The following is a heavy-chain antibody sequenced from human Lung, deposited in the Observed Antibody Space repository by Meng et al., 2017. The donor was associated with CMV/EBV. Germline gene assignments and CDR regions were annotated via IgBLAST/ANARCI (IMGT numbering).Heavy chain of an antibody. CDR3: ANYRVGAGGQGS. V-gene: IGHV4-30-4*08. CDR2: IYDSRSGTT. J-gene: IGHJ5*02. D-gene: IGHD6-13*01. Sequence: QVQLQESGPGLVKPSQTLSLTCTVSGASISSGYSHWSSIRQPPGKGLEYIGHIYDSRSGTTYYNPSLKSRVTISVDTSNNQFSLKVISVTAADTAVYYCANYRVGAGGQGSWGQGTQVTVSS. CDR1: GASISSGYSH.